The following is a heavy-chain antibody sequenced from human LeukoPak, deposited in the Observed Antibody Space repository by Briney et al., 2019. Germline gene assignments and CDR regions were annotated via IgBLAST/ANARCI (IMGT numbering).Heavy chain of an antibody. V-gene: IGHV3-21*01. D-gene: IGHD6-13*01. J-gene: IGHJ4*02. CDR2: ISSSSNYI. Sequence: GGSLRLSCAASGFIFSNYNMNWVRQAPGKGLELVSSISSSSNYIYYGDSVKGRFTISRDNAKNSLYLQMNSLRADDSAVYYCARVAAGPFWGQGTLVTVSS. CDR1: GFIFSNYN. CDR3: ARVAAGPF.